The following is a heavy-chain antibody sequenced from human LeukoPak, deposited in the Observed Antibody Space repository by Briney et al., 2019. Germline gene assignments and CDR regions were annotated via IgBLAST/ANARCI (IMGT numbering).Heavy chain of an antibody. V-gene: IGHV4-34*01. CDR3: ARVQAAGTQTVDY. Sequence: PSETLSLTCAVFGGSFSGYHWSWIRQPPGKGLEWIGEISHRGSTNYNPSLKSRVTISVDTSKNQFSLKLSSVTAADTAVYYCARVQAAGTQTVDYWGQGTLVTVSS. CDR1: GGSFSGYH. CDR2: ISHRGST. D-gene: IGHD6-13*01. J-gene: IGHJ4*02.